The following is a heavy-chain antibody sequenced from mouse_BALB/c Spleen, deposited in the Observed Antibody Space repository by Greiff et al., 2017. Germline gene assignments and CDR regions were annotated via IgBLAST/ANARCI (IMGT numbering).Heavy chain of an antibody. D-gene: IGHD1-2*01. CDR2: ISTYYGNT. CDR3: ARGDYYGSSAY. Sequence: QVQLQQSGPELVRPGVSVKISCKGSGYTFTDYAMHWVKQSHAKSLEWIGVISTYYGNTNYNQKFKGKATMTVDKSSSTAYMELARLTSVDSAIYYCARGDYYGSSAYWGQGTLVTVSA. V-gene: IGHV1-67*01. CDR1: GYTFTDYA. J-gene: IGHJ3*01.